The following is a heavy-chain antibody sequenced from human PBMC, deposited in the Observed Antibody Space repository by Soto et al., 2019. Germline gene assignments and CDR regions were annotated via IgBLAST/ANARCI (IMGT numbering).Heavy chain of an antibody. V-gene: IGHV3-7*03. J-gene: IGHJ6*02. Sequence: EVQLVESGGGLVQPGGSLRLSCAASGFAFGSYWMSWVRQAPGKGLEWVANIKQDAYEKYYVDSVRGRFTISRDNANDSLYLQMNSLRAEDTAVYYCVGATGYGMDVWGQGTAVTVSS. CDR1: GFAFGSYW. CDR2: IKQDAYEK. CDR3: VGATGYGMDV.